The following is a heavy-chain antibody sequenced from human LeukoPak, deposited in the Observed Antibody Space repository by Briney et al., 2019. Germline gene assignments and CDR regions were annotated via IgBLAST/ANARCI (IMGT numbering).Heavy chain of an antibody. CDR3: ARAYSGSYWDY. J-gene: IGHJ4*02. CDR2: ISGSSSTI. V-gene: IGHV3-48*01. Sequence: GGSLRLSCAASGFTFSSYSMNWVRQAPGKGLERVSYISGSSSTIYYADSVKGRFTISRDNAKNSLYLQMNSLRAEDTAVYYCARAYSGSYWDYWGQGTLVTVSS. D-gene: IGHD1-26*01. CDR1: GFTFSSYS.